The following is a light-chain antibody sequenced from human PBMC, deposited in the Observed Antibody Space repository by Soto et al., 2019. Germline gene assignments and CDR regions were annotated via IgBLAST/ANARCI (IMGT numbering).Light chain of an antibody. CDR2: WAY. CDR3: QQYFGTPPT. CDR1: QSVLYSSNNKNF. Sequence: DIVMTQSPDSLAVSLGERATINCKSSQSVLYSSNNKNFLAWYQQKPGQPPKLLISWAYTRESGVPDRFSGSGSVKDFTLTISSLQAEDVAVYYCQQYFGTPPTFGQGTKVEIK. V-gene: IGKV4-1*01. J-gene: IGKJ2*01.